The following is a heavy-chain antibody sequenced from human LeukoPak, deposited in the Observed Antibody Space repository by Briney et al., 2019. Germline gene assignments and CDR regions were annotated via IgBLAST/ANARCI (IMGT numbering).Heavy chain of an antibody. V-gene: IGHV3-23*01. CDR3: ATYQGYNYGPFDY. CDR2: ISGSGGST. D-gene: IGHD5-18*01. CDR1: GFTFSSYA. Sequence: GGSLRLSCAASGFTFSSYAMSWVRQAPGKGLDWVSAISGSGGSTYYADSVKGRFTISRDNAKNSLYLQMNSLRAEDTAVYYCATYQGYNYGPFDYWGQGTLVTVSS. J-gene: IGHJ4*02.